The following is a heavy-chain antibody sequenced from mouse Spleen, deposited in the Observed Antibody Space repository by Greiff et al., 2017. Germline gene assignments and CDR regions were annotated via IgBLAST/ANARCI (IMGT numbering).Heavy chain of an antibody. CDR2: ISSGSSTI. D-gene: IGHD2-2*01. Sequence: EVQGVESGGGLVKPGGSLKLSCAASGFTFSDYGMHWVRQAPEKGLEWVAYISSGSSTIYYADTVKGRFTISRDNAKNTLFLQMTSLRSEDTAMYYCARAVVTTGSYYAMDYWGQGTSVTVSS. CDR1: GFTFSDYG. J-gene: IGHJ4*01. CDR3: ARAVVTTGSYYAMDY. V-gene: IGHV5-17*01.